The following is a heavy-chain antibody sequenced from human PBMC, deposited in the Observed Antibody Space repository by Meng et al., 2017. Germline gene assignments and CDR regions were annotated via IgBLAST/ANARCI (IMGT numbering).Heavy chain of an antibody. CDR2: IYSGGST. Sequence: VQQGETGGGLIQPGGSRRLSCTASGFSVTTSYMSWVRQAPGKGLEWVSVIYSGGSTYYADSVKGRFSISRDNSKNTLYLQMNSLRAEDTAVYFCARDSSSGWYHNYWGQGTLVTVSS. V-gene: IGHV3-53*02. D-gene: IGHD6-19*01. J-gene: IGHJ4*02. CDR1: GFSVTTSY. CDR3: ARDSSSGWYHNY.